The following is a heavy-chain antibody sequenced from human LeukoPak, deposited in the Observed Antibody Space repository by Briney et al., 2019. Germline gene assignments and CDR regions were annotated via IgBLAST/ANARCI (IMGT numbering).Heavy chain of an antibody. CDR3: ARVRLPPYYYYYYYMAV. CDR1: GGSFSGYS. D-gene: IGHD5-18*01. V-gene: IGHV4-34*01. CDR2: FNHSGST. J-gene: IGHJ6*03. Sequence: SETLSLTCAVYGGSFSGYSWTWIRQRPGKGLEGIGEFNHSGSTNYNPSLKSRVTISVDTSKNQFSLKLTSVTAADTAVYYCARVRLPPYYYYYYYMAVWGKGTTVTVSS.